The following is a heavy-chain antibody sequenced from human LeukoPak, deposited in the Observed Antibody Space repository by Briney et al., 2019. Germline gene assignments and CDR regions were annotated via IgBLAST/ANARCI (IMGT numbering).Heavy chain of an antibody. CDR3: ARDAGGMAFDY. V-gene: IGHV4-59*01. J-gene: IGHJ4*02. CDR2: IYYSGST. D-gene: IGHD1-26*01. CDR1: GGSISSYY. Sequence: ETLSLTCTVSGGSISSYYWRWIRQPPGKGLEWIGYIYYSGSTNYNPSLKSRVTISVDTSKNQFSLKLSSVTAADTAVYYCARDAGGMAFDYWGQGTLVTVSS.